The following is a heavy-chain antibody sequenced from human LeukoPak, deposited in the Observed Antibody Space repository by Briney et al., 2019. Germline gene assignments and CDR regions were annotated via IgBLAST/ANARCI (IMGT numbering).Heavy chain of an antibody. J-gene: IGHJ4*02. CDR1: GYTFSSYH. CDR2: VSGHNGNT. V-gene: IGHV1-18*01. CDR3: ARGLGYCSTTTCYGELPGDY. D-gene: IGHD2-2*01. Sequence: GASVEVSCKASGYTFSSYHISWVRQAPGQGLEWMGRVSGHNGNTQYAENLQGRVTMTIDTSTTTAHMELRSLRSDDTALYYCARGLGYCSTTTCYGELPGDYWSQGTLVTVSS.